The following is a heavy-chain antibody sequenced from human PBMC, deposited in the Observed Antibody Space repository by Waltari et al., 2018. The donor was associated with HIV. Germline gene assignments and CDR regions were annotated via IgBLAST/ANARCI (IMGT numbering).Heavy chain of an antibody. V-gene: IGHV4-39*01. J-gene: IGHJ1*01. CDR3: ARPRHYYDSSGYYYFFQH. Sequence: QLQLQESGPGLVKPSETLSLTCTVSGGSISSRSYYWGWIRQPPAKGLEWIGSIYYSGSTYYNPSLKSRVTISVDTSKNQFSLKLSSVTAADTAVYYCARPRHYYDSSGYYYFFQHWGQGTLVTVSS. CDR1: GGSISSRSYY. D-gene: IGHD3-22*01. CDR2: IYYSGST.